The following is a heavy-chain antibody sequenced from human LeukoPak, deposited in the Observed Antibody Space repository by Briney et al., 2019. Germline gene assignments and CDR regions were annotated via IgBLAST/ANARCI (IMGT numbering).Heavy chain of an antibody. CDR1: GFTFSGFW. CDR3: ATYTYWVAGDV. CDR2: IKEDGSRK. Sequence: GGSLRLYCAASGFTFSGFWMRWVRQAPGKGLEGVANIKEDGSRKDYVDCVKGRFTISRDNAKNSLYLERNGLRAEDTAVYYCATYTYWVAGDVWGQGTTVSVSS. D-gene: IGHD2-2*02. J-gene: IGHJ6*02. V-gene: IGHV3-7*01.